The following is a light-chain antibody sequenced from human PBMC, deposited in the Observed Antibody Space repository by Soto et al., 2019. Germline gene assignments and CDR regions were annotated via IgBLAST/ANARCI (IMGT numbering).Light chain of an antibody. CDR1: SSNIGSNT. Sequence: QSVLTQPPSASGTPGQRVTISCSGSSSNIGSNTVNWYQQLPGTAPKLLIYRNNQRPSGLPDRFSGSKSGTSASMAISGLQSEDEADYYCAAWDDSLNGPYVFGTGTKVTVL. CDR3: AAWDDSLNGPYV. CDR2: RNN. V-gene: IGLV1-44*01. J-gene: IGLJ1*01.